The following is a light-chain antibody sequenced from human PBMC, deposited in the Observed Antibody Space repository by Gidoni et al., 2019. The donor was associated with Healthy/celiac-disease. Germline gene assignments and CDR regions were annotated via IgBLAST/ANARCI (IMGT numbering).Light chain of an antibody. J-gene: IGKJ4*01. CDR3: QQSYSTLQT. V-gene: IGKV1-39*01. CDR1: QSISSY. CDR2: AAS. Sequence: DIQMTQSPSSLSASVGDRVPITCRASQSISSYLNWYQQKPGKAPKLLIYAASSVQSGVASRFSGSGSGTDFTLTIRSLQPEDFANYYCQQSYSTLQTFGGGTKVEIK.